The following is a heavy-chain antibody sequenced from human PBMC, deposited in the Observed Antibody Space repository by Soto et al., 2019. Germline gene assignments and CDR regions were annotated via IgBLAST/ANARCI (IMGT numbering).Heavy chain of an antibody. CDR3: PTQGSIEKRENWIDP. CDR1: GYSFTSYW. V-gene: IGHV5-51*01. Sequence: GEALKISCNASGYSFTSYWIAWVRQVPGKGLEWMGIIYPGDSDTRYSPSFQGQVTISADKSISTAYLQWSHLTASETAIYYCPTQGSIEKRENWIDPWGKGTTVIVS. D-gene: IGHD6-6*01. CDR2: IYPGDSDT. J-gene: IGHJ5*02.